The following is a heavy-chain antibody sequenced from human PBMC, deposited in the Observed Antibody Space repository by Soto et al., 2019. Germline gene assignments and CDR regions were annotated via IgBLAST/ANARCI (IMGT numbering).Heavy chain of an antibody. J-gene: IGHJ3*01. CDR3: AKKIRGGFWFGESDDAFDV. CDR2: IIGSGGSS. D-gene: IGHD3-10*01. Sequence: GGSLRLSCTASGFIFSSYAMCWVRQAQGKGLEWVSGIIGSGGSSYYAGSVKGRFTISRDNSKHTLYLQMNSLRAEDTAIYYCAKKIRGGFWFGESDDAFDVWGQGAKVTVSS. CDR1: GFIFSSYA. V-gene: IGHV3-23*01.